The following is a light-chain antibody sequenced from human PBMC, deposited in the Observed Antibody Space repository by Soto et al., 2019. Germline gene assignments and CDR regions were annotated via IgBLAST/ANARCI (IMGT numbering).Light chain of an antibody. CDR3: QQYVGWT. V-gene: IGKV3-20*01. CDR2: GAS. Sequence: EIVLTQSPGTLSVSPGERATLSCRASQSISSNHLAWYQQKPGQAPRLLIYGASSRATGIPDRFSGSGSGTDCTLTISRLEPEDSAIYYCQQYVGWTFGQGTKVEIK. J-gene: IGKJ1*01. CDR1: QSISSNH.